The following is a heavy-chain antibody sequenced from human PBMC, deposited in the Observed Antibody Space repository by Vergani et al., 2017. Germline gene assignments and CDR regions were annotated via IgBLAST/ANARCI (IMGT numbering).Heavy chain of an antibody. CDR1: GGSFSGYY. CDR3: ARSLRGQNRYFQH. CDR2: INHSGST. D-gene: IGHD1/OR15-1a*01. V-gene: IGHV4-34*01. J-gene: IGHJ1*01. Sequence: QVQLQQWGAGLLKPSETLSLTCAVYGGSFSGYYWSWIRQPPGKGLEWIGEINHSGSTNYNPSLKSRVTISVDTSKNQFSLKLSSVTAADTAVYYCARSLRGQNRYFQHWSQGTLVTVSS.